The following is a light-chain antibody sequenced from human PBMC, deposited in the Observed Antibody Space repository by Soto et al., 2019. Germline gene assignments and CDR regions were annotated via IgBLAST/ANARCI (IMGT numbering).Light chain of an antibody. CDR1: QTIGRNY. CDR3: QQYGFSPRT. J-gene: IGKJ1*01. CDR2: GTS. Sequence: EIVLTQSPGTLSLSPGETATLSCRASQTIGRNYLAWYQQKPGQAPRLLIFGTSTRATGIPDRFSGSGSGTDFTLSISRLEPEDFAVYYCQQYGFSPRTFGQGTKVDIK. V-gene: IGKV3-20*01.